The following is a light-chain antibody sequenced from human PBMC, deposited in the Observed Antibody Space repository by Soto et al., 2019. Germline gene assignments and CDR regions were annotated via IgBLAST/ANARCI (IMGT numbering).Light chain of an antibody. CDR2: AAS. CDR3: QQSYSTTWT. J-gene: IGKJ1*01. V-gene: IGKV1-39*01. CDR1: QGISTY. Sequence: IQVTQSPSSLPASVGDRVTITSRASQGISTYLNWYLQKPGKAPKLLIYAASSLQSGVPSRFSGSGSETDFTLTISSLQPEDFATYSCQQSYSTTWTFGQGTKVDIK.